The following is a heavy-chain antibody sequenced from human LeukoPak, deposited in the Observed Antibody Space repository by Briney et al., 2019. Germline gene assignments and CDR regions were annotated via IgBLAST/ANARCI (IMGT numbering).Heavy chain of an antibody. Sequence: GGSLRLSCAASGFTFSNFWMSWVRQAPGKGLEWVANIKQDGSETYHVDSVKGRFTISRDNAKNSLYLQMNSLRAEDKAVYYCARMVRETDYWGEGTLVIVSS. CDR3: ARMVRETDY. D-gene: IGHD3-10*01. J-gene: IGHJ4*02. CDR2: IKQDGSET. CDR1: GFTFSNFW. V-gene: IGHV3-7*01.